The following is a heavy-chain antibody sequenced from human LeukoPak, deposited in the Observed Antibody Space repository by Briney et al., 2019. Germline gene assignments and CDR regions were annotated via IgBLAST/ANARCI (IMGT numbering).Heavy chain of an antibody. CDR2: ISGSGDST. V-gene: IGHV3-23*01. CDR1: GGSFSGYY. CDR3: AKKVRYYGSGIDY. Sequence: ETLSLTCAVYGGSFSGYYWSWVRQAPGKGLEWVSTISGSGDSTYYADSVKGRFTISRDNSKNTLYLQMNSLRAEDTAVYYCAKKVRYYGSGIDYWGQGTLVTVSS. J-gene: IGHJ4*02. D-gene: IGHD3-10*01.